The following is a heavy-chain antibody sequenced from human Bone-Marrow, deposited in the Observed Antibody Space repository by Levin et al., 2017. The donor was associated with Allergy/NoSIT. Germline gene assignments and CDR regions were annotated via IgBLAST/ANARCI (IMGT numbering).Heavy chain of an antibody. J-gene: IGHJ6*02. Sequence: PGGSLRLSCTVSGGPVSSNSHYWTWLRLPPGKGLEWIGYFYNSRTAVYNPSLKSRVTISEDTSQNQFSLRLNSVTAADTAVYYCARASIVVVPTGPWLYYGLDVWGQGTSVTVSS. CDR2: FYNSRTA. V-gene: IGHV4-61*01. CDR1: GGPVSSNSHY. D-gene: IGHD2-2*01. CDR3: ARASIVVVPTGPWLYYGLDV.